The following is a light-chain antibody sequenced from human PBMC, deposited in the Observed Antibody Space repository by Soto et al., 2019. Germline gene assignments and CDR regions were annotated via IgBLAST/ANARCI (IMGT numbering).Light chain of an antibody. CDR1: SSDIGSYDH. Sequence: SVLTQPASVSGSPGQSITISCSGTSSDIGSYDHVAWYQQFPGKSPKLIIYAVSNRPSGVSNRFSGSKSGNTASLTISGLQAEDETDYYCCSYTTSATYVFGTGTKVTVL. CDR2: AVS. J-gene: IGLJ1*01. V-gene: IGLV2-14*03. CDR3: CSYTTSATYV.